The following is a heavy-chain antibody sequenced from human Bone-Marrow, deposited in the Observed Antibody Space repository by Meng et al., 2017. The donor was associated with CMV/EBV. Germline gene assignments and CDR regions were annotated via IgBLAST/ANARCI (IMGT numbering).Heavy chain of an antibody. J-gene: IGHJ6*02. V-gene: IGHV4-61*01. Sequence: SETLSLTCTVSGGPVSSGSYYWSWIRQPPGKGLEWIGYIYYSGSTNYNPSLKSRVTISVDTSKNQFSLKLSSVTAADTAVYYCAREALYYDFWSGYYTGDGMDVWGQGTTVTVSS. D-gene: IGHD3-3*01. CDR2: IYYSGST. CDR3: AREALYYDFWSGYYTGDGMDV. CDR1: GGPVSSGSYY.